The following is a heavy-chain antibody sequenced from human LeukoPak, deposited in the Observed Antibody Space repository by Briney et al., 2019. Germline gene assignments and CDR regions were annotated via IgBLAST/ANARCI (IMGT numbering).Heavy chain of an antibody. J-gene: IGHJ3*02. V-gene: IGHV4-39*01. CDR2: IYYSGST. CDR1: GGSISSSSYY. CDR3: GTCSGGSCSTDALDI. Sequence: SETLSLTCTVSGGSISSSSYYWGWIRQPPGKGLEWIGSIYYSGSTYYNPSLKSRVTISVDTSKNQFSLKLSSVTAADTAVYYCGTCSGGSCSTDALDIWGQGTMVTVSS. D-gene: IGHD2-15*01.